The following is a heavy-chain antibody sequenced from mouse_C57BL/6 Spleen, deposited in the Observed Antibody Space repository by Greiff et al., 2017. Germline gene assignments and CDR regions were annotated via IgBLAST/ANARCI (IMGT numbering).Heavy chain of an antibody. Sequence: DVHLVESGEGLVKPGGSLKLSCAASGFTFSSYAMSWVRQTPEKRLEWVAYISSGGDYIYYADTVKGRFTISRDNARNTLYLQMSSLKSEDTAMYYCTRDWDYSNSYAMDYWGQGTSVTVSS. CDR1: GFTFSSYA. V-gene: IGHV5-9-1*02. CDR3: TRDWDYSNSYAMDY. D-gene: IGHD2-5*01. J-gene: IGHJ4*01. CDR2: ISSGGDYI.